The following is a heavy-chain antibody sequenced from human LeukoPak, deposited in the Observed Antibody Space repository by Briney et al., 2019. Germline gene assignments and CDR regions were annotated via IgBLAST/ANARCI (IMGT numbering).Heavy chain of an antibody. D-gene: IGHD3-22*01. CDR3: ATAFYDSSGQGDY. V-gene: IGHV1-24*01. CDR1: GYTLTELS. J-gene: IGHJ4*02. CDR2: FDPEDGET. Sequence: ASVKVSCKVSGYTLTELSMLWVRQAPGKGLEWMGGFDPEDGETIYAQKFQGRVTMTEDTSTDTAYMELSSLRSEDTAVYYCATAFYDSSGQGDYWGQGTLVTVSS.